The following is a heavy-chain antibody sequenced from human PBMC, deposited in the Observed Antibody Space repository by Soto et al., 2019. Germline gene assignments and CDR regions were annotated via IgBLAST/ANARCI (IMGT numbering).Heavy chain of an antibody. CDR2: IYYSGST. J-gene: IGHJ4*02. D-gene: IGHD5-18*01. V-gene: IGHV4-30-4*01. CDR1: GGSISSGDYY. CDR3: ARVKSTAMVAFDY. Sequence: SETLSLTCTVSGGSISSGDYYWSWIRQPPGKGLEWIGYIYYSGSTYYNPSLKSRVTISVDTSKNQFSLKLSSVTAADTAVYYCARVKSTAMVAFDYWGQGTLVTVSS.